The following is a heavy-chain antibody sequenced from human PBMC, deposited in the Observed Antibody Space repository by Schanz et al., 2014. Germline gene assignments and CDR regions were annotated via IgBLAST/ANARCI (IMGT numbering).Heavy chain of an antibody. Sequence: VQLEQSGAEVKKPGSSVKVSCKASGYTTFTDYYIHWVRQAPGQGLEWMGIINPIGGSTTYAQKFRGAVTLTTDTSTDTAYLELTSLRSEDTAVYYCARGSPENMIRGELDYWGQGTLVTVSS. CDR1: GYTTFTDYY. CDR3: ARGSPENMIRGELDY. CDR2: INPIGGST. D-gene: IGHD3-10*01. V-gene: IGHV1-46*03. J-gene: IGHJ4*02.